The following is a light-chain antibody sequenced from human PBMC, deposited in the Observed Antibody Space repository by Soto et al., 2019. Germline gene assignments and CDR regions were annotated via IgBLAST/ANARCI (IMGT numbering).Light chain of an antibody. J-gene: IGKJ2*01. V-gene: IGKV1-5*03. CDR1: QSISKW. Sequence: DIQMTQSPSTLSASVGDRVSITCRAGQSISKWLAWYQQKPGKAPKLLIYKASSLESGVPSRFSGSGSGTEFTLTINRLEPEDSAVYYCQQYGSSPPYTFGQGTKVDIK. CDR2: KAS. CDR3: QQYGSSPPYT.